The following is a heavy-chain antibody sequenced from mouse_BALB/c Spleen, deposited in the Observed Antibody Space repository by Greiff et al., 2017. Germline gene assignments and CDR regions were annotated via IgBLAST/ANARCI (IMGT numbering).Heavy chain of an antibody. J-gene: IGHJ2*01. CDR1: GYSITSDYA. CDR3: ARYDGYYRDY. D-gene: IGHD2-3*01. CDR2: ISYSGST. V-gene: IGHV3-2*02. Sequence: EVKVEESGPGLVKPSQSLSLTCTVTGYSITSDYAWNWIRQFPGNKLEWMGYISYSGSTSYNPSLKSRISITRDTSKNQFFLQLNSVTTEDTATYYCARYDGYYRDYWGQGTTLTVSS.